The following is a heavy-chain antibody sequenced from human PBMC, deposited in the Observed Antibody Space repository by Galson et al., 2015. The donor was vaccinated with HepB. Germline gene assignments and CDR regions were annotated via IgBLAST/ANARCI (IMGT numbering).Heavy chain of an antibody. CDR3: ARDEGGGEQWLPFDY. CDR1: GGTFSSYA. V-gene: IGHV1-69*06. J-gene: IGHJ4*02. D-gene: IGHD6-19*01. CDR2: IIPIFGTA. Sequence: SVKVSCKASGGTFSSYAISWVRQAPGQGLEWMGGIIPIFGTANYAQKFQGRVTITADKSTSTAYMELSSLRSEDTAVYYCARDEGGGEQWLPFDYWGQGTLVTVSS.